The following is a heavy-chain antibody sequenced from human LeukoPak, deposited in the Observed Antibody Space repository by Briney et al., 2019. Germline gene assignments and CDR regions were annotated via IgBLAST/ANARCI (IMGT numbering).Heavy chain of an antibody. CDR3: ARAGSSSWYFDY. D-gene: IGHD6-13*01. CDR2: IYYSGST. Sequence: PSEALSLTCTVSGGSISSHYWSWIRQPPGKGLEWIGYIYYSGSTNYNPSLKSRVTISVDTSKNQFSLKLSSVTAADTAVYYCARAGSSSWYFDYWGQGTLVTVSS. CDR1: GGSISSHY. V-gene: IGHV4-59*11. J-gene: IGHJ4*02.